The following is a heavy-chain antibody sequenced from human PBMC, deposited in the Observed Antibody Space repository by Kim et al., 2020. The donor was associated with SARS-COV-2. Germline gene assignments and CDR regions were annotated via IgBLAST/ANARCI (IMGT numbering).Heavy chain of an antibody. Sequence: SETLSRTCAVYGGSFSAYYWSWIRQPPGKGLEWIGEINHGGSTNYNQSLKSRVTISVDTSKNQFSLKLSSVTAADTAVYYCARGQDSYDILTGYYYDWGQGTLVTVSS. V-gene: IGHV4-34*01. CDR1: GGSFSAYY. CDR3: ARGQDSYDILTGYYYD. J-gene: IGHJ4*02. D-gene: IGHD3-9*01. CDR2: INHGGST.